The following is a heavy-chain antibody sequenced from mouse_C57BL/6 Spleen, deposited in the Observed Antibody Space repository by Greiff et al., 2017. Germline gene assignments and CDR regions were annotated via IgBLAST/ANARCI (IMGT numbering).Heavy chain of an antibody. Sequence: QVQLQQPGAELVKPGASVKLSCKASGYTFTSYWMHWVKQRPGQGLEWIGMIHPNSGSTNYNEKFKSKATLTVDKSSSTAYMQLSSLTSEDSAVXYCASLIYYDYPYYFDYWGQGTTLTVSS. D-gene: IGHD2-4*01. CDR2: IHPNSGST. V-gene: IGHV1-64*01. CDR3: ASLIYYDYPYYFDY. CDR1: GYTFTSYW. J-gene: IGHJ2*01.